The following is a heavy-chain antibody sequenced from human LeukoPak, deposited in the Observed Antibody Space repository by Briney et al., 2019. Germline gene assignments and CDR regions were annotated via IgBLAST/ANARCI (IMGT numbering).Heavy chain of an antibody. Sequence: GGSLRLSCAASGFTFSCYGMHWVRQAPGKGLEWVAFIRYDGSNKYYADSVKGRFTISRDNSKNTLYLQMNSLRAEDTAVYYCAKAGSGYYPTADYWGQGTLVTVSS. CDR2: IRYDGSNK. CDR1: GFTFSCYG. CDR3: AKAGSGYYPTADY. J-gene: IGHJ4*02. V-gene: IGHV3-30*02. D-gene: IGHD3-3*01.